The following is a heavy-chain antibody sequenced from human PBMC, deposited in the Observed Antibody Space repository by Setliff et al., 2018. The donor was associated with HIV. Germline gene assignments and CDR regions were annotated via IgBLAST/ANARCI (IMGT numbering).Heavy chain of an antibody. CDR1: GGSFSGYY. J-gene: IGHJ4*01. CDR2: INYRGDT. Sequence: SETLSLTCAVYGGSFSGYYWNWIRQPPGKGLEWIGEINYRGDTNYNPSFKNRLAMSVDTSKNQFSLDLTSVTAADTAVYYCARGRQGHEYFDYWGHGTLVTVSS. V-gene: IGHV4-34*01. CDR3: ARGRQGHEYFDY.